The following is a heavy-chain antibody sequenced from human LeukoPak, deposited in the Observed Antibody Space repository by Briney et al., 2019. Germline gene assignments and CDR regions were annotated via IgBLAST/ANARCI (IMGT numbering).Heavy chain of an antibody. CDR2: IRYDGSNK. J-gene: IGHJ5*02. D-gene: IGHD1-7*01. CDR3: AKDLAAGTTGEDWFDP. V-gene: IGHV3-30*02. CDR1: GFTFSSYG. Sequence: GGSLRLSCAASGFTFSSYGMHWVRQAPGKGLEWVAFIRYDGSNKYYADSVKGRFTISRDNSKNTLYLQMNSLRAEDTAVYYCAKDLAAGTTGEDWFDPWGQGTLVTVSS.